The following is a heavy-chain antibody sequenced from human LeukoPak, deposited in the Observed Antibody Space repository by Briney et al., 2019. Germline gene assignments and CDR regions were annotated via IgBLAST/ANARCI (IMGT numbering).Heavy chain of an antibody. CDR3: ASVLGYSYGPIVY. D-gene: IGHD5-18*01. J-gene: IGHJ4*02. Sequence: ASVKVSCKASGYTFTSNAIPGISWVRQAPGQGLEWLGWVSAYHGITSYAQKLQGRVTMTTDTPTSTAYMELRSLRSDDTAVYYCASVLGYSYGPIVYWGQGTLVTVSS. CDR1: GYTFTSNAIPG. V-gene: IGHV1-18*01. CDR2: VSAYHGIT.